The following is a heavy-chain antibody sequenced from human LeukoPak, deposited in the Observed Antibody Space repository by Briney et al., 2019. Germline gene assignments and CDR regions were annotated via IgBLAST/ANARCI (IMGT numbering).Heavy chain of an antibody. Sequence: SETLSLTCNVSGGSISTYYWSWIRQPPGKGLEWIGYVYYRGSTNYNPSLKSRVTISVDTSKNQFSLNLSSVTAADTAVYYCARENTGSYYYYYMDVWGKGTTVTVSS. CDR1: GGSISTYY. CDR3: ARENTGSYYYYYMDV. V-gene: IGHV4-59*01. CDR2: VYYRGST. D-gene: IGHD1-26*01. J-gene: IGHJ6*03.